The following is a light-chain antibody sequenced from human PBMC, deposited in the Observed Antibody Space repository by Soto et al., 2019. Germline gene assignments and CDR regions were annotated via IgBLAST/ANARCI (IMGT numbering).Light chain of an antibody. CDR3: QQYHHWPPIT. J-gene: IGKJ5*01. Sequence: EIVLTQSPGTLSLSPGERATLSCRACQSLSSNYLAWYQQKPGQAPRLLIYGASSRATGIPDRFSGSGSGTEFTLTISSLQPDDFATYYCQQYHHWPPITFGQGTRLEI. CDR1: QSLSSNY. V-gene: IGKV3-20*01. CDR2: GAS.